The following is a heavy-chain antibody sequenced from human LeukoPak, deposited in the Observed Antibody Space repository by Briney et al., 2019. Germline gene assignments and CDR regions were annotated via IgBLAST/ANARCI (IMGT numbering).Heavy chain of an antibody. CDR2: INPNTGDT. V-gene: IGHV1-2*02. Sequence: ASVKVSFKSSGYTFIVYYIHWVRQAPGQGLEWMGWINPNTGDTKYSQKVQVRVTMTRDTSISTAYMELSRLRSDATAVYYCARGHDSSSYHWFEPWGQGTLVTVSS. J-gene: IGHJ5*02. CDR1: GYTFIVYY. D-gene: IGHD3-22*01. CDR3: ARGHDSSSYHWFEP.